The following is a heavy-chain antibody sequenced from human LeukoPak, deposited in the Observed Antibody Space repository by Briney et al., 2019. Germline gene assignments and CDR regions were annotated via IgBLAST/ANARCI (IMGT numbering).Heavy chain of an antibody. D-gene: IGHD3-22*01. CDR3: ARDYYDSSGYYPRYFQH. Sequence: GGSLRLSCAASGFTLSSNYMSWVRQAPGKGLEWVSVIYSGGSTYYADSVKGRFTISRDNSKHTLYLQMNSLRAEDTAVYYCARDYYDSSGYYPRYFQHWGQGTLVTVSS. CDR2: IYSGGST. J-gene: IGHJ1*01. V-gene: IGHV3-53*01. CDR1: GFTLSSNY.